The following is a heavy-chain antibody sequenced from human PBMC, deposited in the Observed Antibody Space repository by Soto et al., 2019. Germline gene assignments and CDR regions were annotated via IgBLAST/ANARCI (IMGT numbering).Heavy chain of an antibody. J-gene: IGHJ2*01. CDR1: GGSFSGYY. D-gene: IGHD3-9*01. V-gene: IGHV4-34*01. CDR3: ARESHDILTGPPWVWYFDL. Sequence: VQLQQWGAGPLRPLETLSLTCGVSGGSFSGYYWAWIRQPPGKGLEWIGEINDRGSINYNPSLKRRVSISVDTSKNHYSLNLRSVTAADTAVYYCARESHDILTGPPWVWYFDLWGRGTLVTVSS. CDR2: INDRGSI.